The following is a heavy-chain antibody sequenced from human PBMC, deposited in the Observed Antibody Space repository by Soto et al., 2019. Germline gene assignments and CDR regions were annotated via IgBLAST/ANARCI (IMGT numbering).Heavy chain of an antibody. Sequence: QVQLMQSGAAVKKPGSSVTVSCKASGGTFSSYTISWVRQAPGQGLEWMGGIIPIFGTANYAQKFQGRVTITADESTSTAYMELSSLRSEDTAVYYCARGNHRWLQLWYFDLWGRGTLVTVSS. CDR3: ARGNHRWLQLWYFDL. D-gene: IGHD5-12*01. CDR2: IIPIFGTA. V-gene: IGHV1-69*12. J-gene: IGHJ2*01. CDR1: GGTFSSYT.